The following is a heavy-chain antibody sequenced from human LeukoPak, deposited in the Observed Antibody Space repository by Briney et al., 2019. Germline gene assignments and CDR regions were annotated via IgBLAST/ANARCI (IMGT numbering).Heavy chain of an antibody. D-gene: IGHD3-22*01. V-gene: IGHV4-34*01. Sequence: SETLSLTCAVYGGSFSGYYWSWIRQPPGKGLEWIGEINHSGSTNYNPSLKSRVTISVDTSKNQFSLKLSSVTAADTAVYYCARESPNYYDSSGYLHPSDYWGQGTLVTVSS. CDR1: GGSFSGYY. J-gene: IGHJ4*02. CDR3: ARESPNYYDSSGYLHPSDY. CDR2: INHSGST.